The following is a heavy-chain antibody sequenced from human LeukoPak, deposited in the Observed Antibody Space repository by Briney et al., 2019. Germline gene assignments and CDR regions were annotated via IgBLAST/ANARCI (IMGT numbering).Heavy chain of an antibody. CDR1: GGSISSGSYY. J-gene: IGHJ3*02. V-gene: IGHV4-61*02. CDR2: IYTSGST. D-gene: IGHD7-27*01. Sequence: PSETLSLTCTVSGGSISSGSYYWSWIRQPAGKGLEWIGRIYTSGSTNYNPSLKSRVTISVDTSKNQFSLKLSSVTAADTAMYYCARGHSGPDAFDIWGQGTMVTVSS. CDR3: ARGHSGPDAFDI.